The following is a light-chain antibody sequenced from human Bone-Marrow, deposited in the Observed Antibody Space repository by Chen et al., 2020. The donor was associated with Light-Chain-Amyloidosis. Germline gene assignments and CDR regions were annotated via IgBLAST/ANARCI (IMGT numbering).Light chain of an antibody. V-gene: IGLV3-21*02. J-gene: IGLJ3*02. CDR1: NIGSTS. CDR2: DDS. CDR3: QVWDRSSDRPL. Sequence: SYVLTQPSSVSVAPGQTATIACGGNNIGSTSVHWYQQTPGQAPRLVVYDDSDRPSGIPERLSGSNSGNTATLTISRVEAGDEADYYCQVWDRSSDRPLFGGGTKLTVL.